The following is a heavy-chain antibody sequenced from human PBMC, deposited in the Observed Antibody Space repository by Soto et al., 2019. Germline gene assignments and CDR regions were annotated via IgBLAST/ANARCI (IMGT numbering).Heavy chain of an antibody. CDR1: GYTFTRYG. CDR3: ARVDVYVTPSPQDV. CDR2: INTYNGNT. D-gene: IGHD3-16*01. J-gene: IGHJ6*02. V-gene: IGHV1-18*01. Sequence: QVQLVQSGAEVKNPGASVKVSCKASGYTFTRYGIGWARQAPGQGLEWMGWINTYNGNTNYAQNVQGRVTLTTDTTTRTAYMELRGLRSNDTAIYYWARVDVYVTPSPQDVWGQGTTVIVSS.